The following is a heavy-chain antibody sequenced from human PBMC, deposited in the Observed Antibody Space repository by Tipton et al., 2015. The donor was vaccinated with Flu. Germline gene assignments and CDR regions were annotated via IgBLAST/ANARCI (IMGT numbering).Heavy chain of an antibody. CDR2: IYTSGST. J-gene: IGHJ3*02. Sequence: TLSLTCTVSGDSISGYYWSWIRQPAGKELEWLGRIYTSGSTNYNPSLKSRVTMSGDTSKNQFSLKLSSVTAADTAVYYCARGPCSGGNCYIKGAFDIWGQGTMVTISS. CDR3: ARGPCSGGNCYIKGAFDI. D-gene: IGHD2-15*01. V-gene: IGHV4-4*07. CDR1: GDSISGYY.